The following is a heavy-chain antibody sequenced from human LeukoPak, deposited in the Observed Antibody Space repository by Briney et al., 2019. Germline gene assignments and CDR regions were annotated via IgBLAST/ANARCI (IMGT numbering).Heavy chain of an antibody. D-gene: IGHD3-3*01. V-gene: IGHV3-30*02. CDR2: IRYDGSNK. CDR3: ARVEESASFDP. J-gene: IGHJ5*02. Sequence: GGSLRLSCAASGFTFSSYGMHWVRQAPGKGLEWVAFIRYDGSNKCYADSVKGRFTISRDNSKNTLYLHVNSLRPEDTAVYYCARVEESASFDPWGQGTLVTVSS. CDR1: GFTFSSYG.